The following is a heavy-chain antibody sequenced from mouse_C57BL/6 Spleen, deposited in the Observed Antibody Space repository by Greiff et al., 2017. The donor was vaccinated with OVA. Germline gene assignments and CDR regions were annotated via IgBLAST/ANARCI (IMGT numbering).Heavy chain of an antibody. Sequence: QVQLQQPGAELVKPGASVKMSCKASGYTFTSYWITWVKQRPGQGLEWIGDIYPGSGSTNYNEKFKSKATLTVDTSSSTAYMQLSSLTSEDSAVDYCARPLHYYGSSGFAYWGQGTLVTVSA. J-gene: IGHJ3*01. CDR3: ARPLHYYGSSGFAY. CDR1: GYTFTSYW. CDR2: IYPGSGST. V-gene: IGHV1-55*01. D-gene: IGHD1-1*01.